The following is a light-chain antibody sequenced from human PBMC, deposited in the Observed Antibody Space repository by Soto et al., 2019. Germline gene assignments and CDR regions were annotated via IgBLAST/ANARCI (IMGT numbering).Light chain of an antibody. J-gene: IGKJ2*01. Sequence: DIQMTQSPSSLSASVGDSVTITCQATQDIERNLSWYQEKPGKAPKMLIYEASKLGAGVPSRFNGGGSGTDFTFTISSLQPEDIATDYCQQYDNLPRTFGQGTKLESK. CDR3: QQYDNLPRT. V-gene: IGKV1-33*01. CDR2: EAS. CDR1: QDIERN.